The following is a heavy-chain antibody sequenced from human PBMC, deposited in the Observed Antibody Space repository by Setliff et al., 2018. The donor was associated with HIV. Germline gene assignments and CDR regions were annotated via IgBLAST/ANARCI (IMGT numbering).Heavy chain of an antibody. J-gene: IGHJ4*02. CDR2: IRGSGSGDTT. Sequence: QPGGSLRLSCAASGFIFSSYAMTWVRQAPGKGLEWVSTIRGSGSGDTTHYADFVKGRFTISRDNSKNTLYLQMNSLRAEDMAIYYCAREDSSWYGSLDYWGQGTPVTVSS. V-gene: IGHV3-23*01. CDR3: AREDSSWYGSLDY. D-gene: IGHD6-13*01. CDR1: GFIFSSYA.